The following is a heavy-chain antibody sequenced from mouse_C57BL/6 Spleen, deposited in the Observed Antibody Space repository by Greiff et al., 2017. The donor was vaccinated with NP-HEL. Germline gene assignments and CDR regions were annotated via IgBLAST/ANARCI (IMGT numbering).Heavy chain of an antibody. CDR2: IYPYNGVS. D-gene: IGHD2-3*01. J-gene: IGHJ3*01. CDR3: ATEGLLRTAWFAY. CDR1: GYSFTGYY. V-gene: IGHV1-31*01. Sequence: EVKVVESGPELVKPGASVKISCKASGYSFTGYYMHWVKQSHGNILDWIGYIYPYNGVSSYNQKFKGKATLTVDKSSSTAYMELRSLTSEDSAVYYCATEGLLRTAWFAYWGQGTLVTVSA.